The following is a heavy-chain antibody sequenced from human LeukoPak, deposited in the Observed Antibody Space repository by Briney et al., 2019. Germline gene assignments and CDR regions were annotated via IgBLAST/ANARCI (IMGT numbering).Heavy chain of an antibody. CDR1: GFTVSSNY. CDR2: IYSGGST. J-gene: IGHJ6*03. D-gene: IGHD6-13*01. V-gene: IGHV3-53*01. CDR3: ARDSSSWDLYYYMDV. Sequence: PGGSLRLSCAASGFTVSSNYMSWVRPAPGKGLEWVSVIYSGGSTYYADSVKGRFTISRDNSKNTLYLQMNSLRAEDTAVYYCARDSSSWDLYYYMDVWGKGTTVTVSS.